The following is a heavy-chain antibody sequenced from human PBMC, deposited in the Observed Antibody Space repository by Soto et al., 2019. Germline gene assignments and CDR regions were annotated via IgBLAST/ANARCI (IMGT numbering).Heavy chain of an antibody. CDR2: IYYSGST. J-gene: IGHJ4*02. CDR3: ARGRSVGATPFDY. CDR1: GGSISSYY. D-gene: IGHD1-26*01. V-gene: IGHV4-59*01. Sequence: SETLSLTCTVSGGSISSYYWSWIRQPPGKGLEWIGYIYYSGSTNYNPSLKSRVTISVDTSKNQFSLKLSSVTAADTAVYYCARGRSVGATPFDYWGQGTLVTVSS.